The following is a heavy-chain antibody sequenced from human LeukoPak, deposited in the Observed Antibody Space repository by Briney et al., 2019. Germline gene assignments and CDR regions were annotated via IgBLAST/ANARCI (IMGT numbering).Heavy chain of an antibody. V-gene: IGHV1-2*04. J-gene: IGHJ6*02. CDR3: AGAVGSYYDSSGYYSYYYYGMDV. CDR1: GYTFTGYY. D-gene: IGHD3-22*01. CDR2: INPNSGGT. Sequence: ASVKVSCKASGYTFTGYYMHWVRQAPGQGLEWMGWINPNSGGTNYAQKFQGWVTMTRDTSISTAYMELSRLRSDDTAVYCCAGAVGSYYDSSGYYSYYYYGMDVWGQGTTVTVSS.